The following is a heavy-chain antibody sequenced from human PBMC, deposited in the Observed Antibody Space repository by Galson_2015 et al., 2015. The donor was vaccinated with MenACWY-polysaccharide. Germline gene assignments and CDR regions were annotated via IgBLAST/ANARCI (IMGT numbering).Heavy chain of an antibody. J-gene: IGHJ3*02. CDR2: ISAYNGNT. V-gene: IGHV1-18*01. CDR1: GYTFTSYG. Sequence: SVKVSCKASGYTFTSYGISWVRQAPGQGLEWMGWISAYNGNTNYAQKLQGRVTMTTDTSTSTAYMELRSLRSDDTAVYYCATRSGGYCSSTSCRTFEIWGQGTMVTVSS. D-gene: IGHD2-2*01. CDR3: ATRSGGYCSSTSCRTFEI.